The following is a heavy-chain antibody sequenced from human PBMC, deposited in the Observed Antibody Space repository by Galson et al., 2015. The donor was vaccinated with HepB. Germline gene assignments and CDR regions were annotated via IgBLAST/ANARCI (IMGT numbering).Heavy chain of an antibody. Sequence: SLRLSCATSGFTLSGFGMHWVRQAPGEGLEWVAFIRFDGSNEYYADSVKGRFTISRDNSRDTLYLQMNSLRADDTAVYYCASGGYSYGFPYYFDYWGQGTLVTVSS. V-gene: IGHV3-30*02. CDR2: IRFDGSNE. CDR1: GFTLSGFG. J-gene: IGHJ4*02. CDR3: ASGGYSYGFPYYFDY. D-gene: IGHD5-18*01.